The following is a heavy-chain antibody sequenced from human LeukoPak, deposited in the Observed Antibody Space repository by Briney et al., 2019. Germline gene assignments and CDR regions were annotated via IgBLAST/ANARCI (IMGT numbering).Heavy chain of an antibody. Sequence: GGSLRLSCAASGFTFSSYSMNWVGQAPGKRLEWVSSISSSSSYIYYADSVKGRFTISRDNAKNSLYLQMNSLRAEDTAVYYCARDLYQYYYDSSGFDYWGQGTLVTVSS. CDR1: GFTFSSYS. CDR2: ISSSSSYI. CDR3: ARDLYQYYYDSSGFDY. V-gene: IGHV3-21*01. J-gene: IGHJ4*02. D-gene: IGHD3-22*01.